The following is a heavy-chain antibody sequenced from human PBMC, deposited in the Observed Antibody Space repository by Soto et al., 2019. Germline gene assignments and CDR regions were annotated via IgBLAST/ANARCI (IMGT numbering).Heavy chain of an antibody. CDR1: GYSFTTHS. V-gene: IGHV1-18*04. CDR2: ISAYNGDT. Sequence: GASVNVSCKASGYSFTTHSISWVRRAPGHGLEWMGWISAYNGDTHYVQRFQGRLTMTTDTSTSTAYMELRSLTSDDTAVYYCARDPPFSGILRGTPLMDVWGQGTTVTVSS. D-gene: IGHD4-17*01. J-gene: IGHJ6*02. CDR3: ARDPPFSGILRGTPLMDV.